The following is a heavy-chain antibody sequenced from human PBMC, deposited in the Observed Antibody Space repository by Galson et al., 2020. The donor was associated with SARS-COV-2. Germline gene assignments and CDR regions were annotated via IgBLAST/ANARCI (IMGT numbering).Heavy chain of an antibody. CDR1: GGSFSGYF. D-gene: IGHD2-8*02. J-gene: IGHJ4*02. V-gene: IGHV4-34*01. Sequence: SETLSLTCAVYGGSFSGYFWSWIRQPPGKGLEWIGEVNHSGSTNYNPSLKSRVTISVDTSKNQFSLKLSSVTAADTAVYYCARGLDGTGRFNGWDYWGQGTLDTVSS. CDR2: VNHSGST. CDR3: ARGLDGTGRFNGWDY.